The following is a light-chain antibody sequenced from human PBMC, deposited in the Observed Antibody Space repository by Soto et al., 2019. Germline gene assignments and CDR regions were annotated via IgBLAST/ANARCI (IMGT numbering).Light chain of an antibody. V-gene: IGLV2-14*01. CDR2: EVS. CDR1: SSDVGGYKY. Sequence: QSALTQPASVSGSPGQSITITCTGTSSDVGGYKYVSWYQQHPGKAPKVMIYEVSNRPSGVSNRFSGSKSGNTASLTISGLQAEDEADYYCTSYPSSSTYVFGTGTKVTVL. J-gene: IGLJ1*01. CDR3: TSYPSSSTYV.